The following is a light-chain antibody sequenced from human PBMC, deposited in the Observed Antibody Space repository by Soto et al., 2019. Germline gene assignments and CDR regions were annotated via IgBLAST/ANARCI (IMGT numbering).Light chain of an antibody. CDR2: WAS. Sequence: DIVMTQSPDSLAVSLGERATINCKSSQSVLYSSNNKNYLAWYQQKPGQPPKLLIYWASTRESGVPDRFSGSGSGTDFTLTISSLQAEHVAVYYCQQYYSHWTFGQGTKVEIK. V-gene: IGKV4-1*01. J-gene: IGKJ1*01. CDR1: QSVLYSSNNKNY. CDR3: QQYYSHWT.